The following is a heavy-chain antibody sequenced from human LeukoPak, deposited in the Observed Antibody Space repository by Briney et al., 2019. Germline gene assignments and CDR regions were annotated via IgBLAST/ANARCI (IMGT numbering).Heavy chain of an antibody. V-gene: IGHV3-48*01. D-gene: IGHD5-24*01. J-gene: IGHJ4*02. CDR3: ARYVEMATSRGFDY. CDR2: ISSSSSTI. Sequence: GGSLRLSCAASGFTFSSYAMSWVRQAPGKGLEWVSYISSSSSTIYYADSVKGRFTISRDNAKNSLYLQMNSLRAEDTAVYYCARYVEMATSRGFDYWGQGTLVTVSS. CDR1: GFTFSSYA.